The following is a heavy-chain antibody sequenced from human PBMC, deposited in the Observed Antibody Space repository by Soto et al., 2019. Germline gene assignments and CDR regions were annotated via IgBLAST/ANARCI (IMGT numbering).Heavy chain of an antibody. CDR1: GGSISSSNW. CDR3: ARVPVLGLQWSWFDP. V-gene: IGHV4-4*02. D-gene: IGHD2-8*01. CDR2: IYHSGST. J-gene: IGHJ5*02. Sequence: PSETLSLTCAVSGGSISSSNWCSWVRQPPGKGLEWIGEIYHSGSTNYNPSLKSRVTISVDKSKNQFSLKLSSVTAADTAVYYCARVPVLGLQWSWFDPWGQGTLVTVSS.